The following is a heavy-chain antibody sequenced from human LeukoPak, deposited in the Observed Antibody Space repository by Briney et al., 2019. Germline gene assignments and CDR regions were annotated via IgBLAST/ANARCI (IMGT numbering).Heavy chain of an antibody. D-gene: IGHD3-10*01. Sequence: SETLSLTCTVSDGSISSSSYYWSWIRQPPGKGLEWIGYIYYSGSTNYNPSLKSRVTISVDTSKNQFSLKLSSVTAADTAVYYCARKRTGVPFDPWGQGALVTVSS. V-gene: IGHV4-61*05. CDR1: DGSISSSSYY. J-gene: IGHJ5*02. CDR3: ARKRTGVPFDP. CDR2: IYYSGST.